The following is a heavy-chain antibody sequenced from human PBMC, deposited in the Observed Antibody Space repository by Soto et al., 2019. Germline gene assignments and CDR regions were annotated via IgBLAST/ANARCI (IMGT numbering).Heavy chain of an antibody. CDR2: ISAYNGNT. CDR3: ARSGYSGYYRYYYYGMDV. J-gene: IGHJ6*02. Sequence: ASVKVSCKASGYTFTSYGISWVRQAPGQGLEWMGGISAYNGNTNYAQKLQGRVTMTTDTSTSTAYMELRSLRSDDTAVYYCARSGYSGYYRYYYYGMDVWGQGTTVTVSS. D-gene: IGHD5-12*01. V-gene: IGHV1-18*01. CDR1: GYTFTSYG.